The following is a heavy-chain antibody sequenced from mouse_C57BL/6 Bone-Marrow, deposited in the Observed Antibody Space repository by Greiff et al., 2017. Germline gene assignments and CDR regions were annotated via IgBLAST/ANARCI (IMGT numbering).Heavy chain of an antibody. CDR2: IDPSDSYT. CDR1: GYTLTSYW. J-gene: IGHJ2*01. Sequence: QVQLQQPGAELVMPGASVKLSCKASGYTLTSYWMHWVKQRPGQGLEWIGEIDPSDSYTNYNQKFKGKSTLTVDKSSSTAYMQLSSRTSEDSAVYYCARGDTIIKDYVDYWGQGTTLTVSS. V-gene: IGHV1-69*01. CDR3: ARGDTIIKDYVDY. D-gene: IGHD2-4*01.